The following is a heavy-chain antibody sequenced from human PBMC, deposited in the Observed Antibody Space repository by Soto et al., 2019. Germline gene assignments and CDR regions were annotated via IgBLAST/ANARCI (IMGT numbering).Heavy chain of an antibody. J-gene: IGHJ4*02. CDR2: IVPIRRTA. D-gene: IGHD6-13*01. V-gene: IGHV1-69*01. CDR1: GGTFSRYR. Sequence: SVKVSCTASGGTFSRYRINWVRQAPGQGREWVGGIVPIRRTADYAQTCQGRVIITADESARTSYMELRSLRSQDTAVYYCVRDSGAKLSSSWGQGTLVTVSS. CDR3: VRDSGAKLSSS.